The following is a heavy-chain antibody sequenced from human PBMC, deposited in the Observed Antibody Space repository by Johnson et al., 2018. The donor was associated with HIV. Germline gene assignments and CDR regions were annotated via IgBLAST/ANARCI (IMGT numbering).Heavy chain of an antibody. V-gene: IGHV3-20*04. Sequence: VQLVESGGGLIQSGGSLRLSCAASGFSVSSNYMSWVRQAPGKGLEWVSGINWNGAITGHVDSVKGRCTISRDNTKNSLYLQMNSLRPEDTALYYCARGESPYYDILTGAGAFDIWGQGTMVTVSS. J-gene: IGHJ3*02. CDR1: GFSVSSNY. D-gene: IGHD3-9*01. CDR2: INWNGAIT. CDR3: ARGESPYYDILTGAGAFDI.